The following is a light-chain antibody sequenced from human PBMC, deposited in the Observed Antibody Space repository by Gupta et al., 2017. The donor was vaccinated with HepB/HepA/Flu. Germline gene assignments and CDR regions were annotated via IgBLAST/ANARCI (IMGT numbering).Light chain of an antibody. V-gene: IGLV1-40*01. J-gene: IGLJ3*02. CDR2: GNS. CDR3: QSYDSSLSGSWV. Sequence: QSVLTPPPSVSGAPGQRVTISCTRRSSNIGAGYDVHWYQQLPGTAPKLLIYGNSNRPSGVPDRFSGSKSGTSASLAITGLQAEDEADYYCQSYDSSLSGSWVFGGGTKLTVL. CDR1: SSNIGAGYD.